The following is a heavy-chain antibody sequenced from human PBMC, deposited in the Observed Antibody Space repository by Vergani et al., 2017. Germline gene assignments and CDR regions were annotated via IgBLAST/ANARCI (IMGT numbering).Heavy chain of an antibody. Sequence: QLQLQESGSGLVKPSQTLSLTCAVSGDSIKNGGFSWNWTRPPPGKGPDWIGYIFPSGNSDYTPSLKNRVSISLDKSKNQFSLWVNSVTDADTAVYFCVGASLRASVGYYYYMDVWGKGKTVVVSS. CDR2: IFPSGNS. D-gene: IGHD4/OR15-4a*01. CDR3: VGASLRASVGYYYYMDV. CDR1: GDSIKNGGFS. J-gene: IGHJ6*03. V-gene: IGHV4-30-2*01.